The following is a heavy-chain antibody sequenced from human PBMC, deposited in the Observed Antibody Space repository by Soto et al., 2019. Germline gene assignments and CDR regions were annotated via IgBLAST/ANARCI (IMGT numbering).Heavy chain of an antibody. CDR3: VRGDGDYYDGNGYLGRH. Sequence: EVQLVESGGGLVQPGGSLTLSCAASGFTFSSYWMQWVRQAPWKGLMWVSRIKSDGSGTMYADSVKGRLTTSRDNAKNTLYLQMNSLRVDDTAVYYCVRGDGDYYDGNGYLGRHWGQGTLVTVSS. D-gene: IGHD3-22*01. V-gene: IGHV3-74*03. J-gene: IGHJ4*02. CDR2: IKSDGSGT. CDR1: GFTFSSYW.